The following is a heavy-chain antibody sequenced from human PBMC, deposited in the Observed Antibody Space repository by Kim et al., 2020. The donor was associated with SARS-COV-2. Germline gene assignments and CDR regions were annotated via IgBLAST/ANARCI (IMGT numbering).Heavy chain of an antibody. CDR3: ARRTKYYYDSSGYFNWFDP. Sequence: SETLSLTCTVSGGSISSYYWSWIRQPPGKGLEWIGYIYYSGSTNYNPSLKSRVTISVDTSKNQFSLKLSSVTAADTAVYYCARRTKYYYDSSGYFNWFDPWGQGPLVTVSS. D-gene: IGHD3-22*01. J-gene: IGHJ5*02. V-gene: IGHV4-59*08. CDR1: GGSISSYY. CDR2: IYYSGST.